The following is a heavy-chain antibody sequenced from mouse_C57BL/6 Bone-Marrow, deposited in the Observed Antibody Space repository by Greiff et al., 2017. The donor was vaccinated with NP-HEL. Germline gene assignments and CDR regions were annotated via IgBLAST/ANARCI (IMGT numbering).Heavy chain of an antibody. V-gene: IGHV1-39*01. CDR2: INPNYGTT. CDR1: GYSFTDYH. D-gene: IGHD3-2*02. CDR3: ARSDSSGPPYAMDY. Sequence: EVQLQQSGPELVKPGASVKISCKASGYSFTDYHMNWVKQSNGKSLEWIGVINPNYGTTSYNQKFKGKATLTVDQSSSTAYMQLNSLTSEDSAVYYCARSDSSGPPYAMDYWGQGTSVTVSS. J-gene: IGHJ4*01.